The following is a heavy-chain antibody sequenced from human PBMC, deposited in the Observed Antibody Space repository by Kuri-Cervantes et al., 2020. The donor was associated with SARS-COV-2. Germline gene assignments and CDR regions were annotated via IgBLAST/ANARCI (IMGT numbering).Heavy chain of an antibody. V-gene: IGHV3-21*04. CDR2: IIYSGGSI. CDR1: GFTFSSYA. D-gene: IGHD3-22*01. CDR3: ARVPLGAYYDSSGYYSDYYYYGMDV. Sequence: GGSLRLSCAASGFTFSSYAMSWVRQAPGKGLEWVSIIYSGGSIYYADSVKGRFTISRDNAKNSLYLQMNSLRAEDTAVYYCARVPLGAYYDSSGYYSDYYYYGMDVWGLGTTVTVSS. J-gene: IGHJ6*02.